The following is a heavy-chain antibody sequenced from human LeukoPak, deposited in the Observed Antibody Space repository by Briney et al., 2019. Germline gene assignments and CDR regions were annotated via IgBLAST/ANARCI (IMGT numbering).Heavy chain of an antibody. J-gene: IGHJ4*02. V-gene: IGHV3-7*01. Sequence: PGGSLRLSCAASGFTFSSYWMSWVRRAPGKGLEWVANIKQDGSEKYYVDSVKGRFTISRDNAKNSLYLQMNSLRAEDTAVYYCARTLGYCSSTSCRSFDYWGQGTLVTVSS. CDR2: IKQDGSEK. D-gene: IGHD2-2*01. CDR1: GFTFSSYW. CDR3: ARTLGYCSSTSCRSFDY.